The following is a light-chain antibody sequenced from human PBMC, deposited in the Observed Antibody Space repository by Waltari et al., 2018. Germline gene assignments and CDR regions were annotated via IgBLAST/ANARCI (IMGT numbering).Light chain of an antibody. CDR1: SNDVGTDNL. CDR3: CSYVGSSTSYV. Sequence: QSALTQPASVSGSPGQSNTISCTGVSNDVGTDNLVAWYQQYPGKAPKLMIYEASKRPSGVSNRFSGSKSGNTASLTISGLQAEDEADYFCCSYVGSSTSYVFGIGTKVTVL. V-gene: IGLV2-23*01. J-gene: IGLJ1*01. CDR2: EAS.